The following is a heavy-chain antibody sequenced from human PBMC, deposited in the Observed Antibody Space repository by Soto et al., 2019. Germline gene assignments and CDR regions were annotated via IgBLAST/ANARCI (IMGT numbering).Heavy chain of an antibody. V-gene: IGHV1-69*13. J-gene: IGHJ5*02. CDR1: GGTFSSYA. CDR2: IIPIFGTA. Sequence: SVKVSCKAPGGTFSSYAISWVRQAPGQGLEWMGGIIPIFGTANYAQKFQGRVTITADESTSTAYMELSSLRSDDTAVYYCARDFSDTYNEKSYWWFDPWGQGTLVTVSS. D-gene: IGHD2-8*02. CDR3: ARDFSDTYNEKSYWWFDP.